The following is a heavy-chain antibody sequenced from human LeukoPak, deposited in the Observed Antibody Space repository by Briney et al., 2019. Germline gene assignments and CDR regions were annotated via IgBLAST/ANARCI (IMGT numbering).Heavy chain of an antibody. D-gene: IGHD2-2*01. V-gene: IGHV4-59*01. CDR1: GGSISSYY. J-gene: IGHJ5*02. CDR2: IYYSGRT. Sequence: SETLSLTCTLSGGSISSYYWSWIRQPPGEGLEWIGYIYYSGRTNYNPSLKSRVTISVDTSKNHFSLKLSAVPAADTAVYYCAREICSSTSCAGNWFDPWGQGTLVTVSS. CDR3: AREICSSTSCAGNWFDP.